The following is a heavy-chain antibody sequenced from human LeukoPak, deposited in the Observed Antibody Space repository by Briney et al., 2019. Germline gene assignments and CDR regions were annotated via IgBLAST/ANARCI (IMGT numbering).Heavy chain of an antibody. Sequence: GGSLRLSCAVSGITLSNYGMSWVRQAPGKGLEWVAGISDSGGSTKYADSVTGRFTISIDNPKNTLNLQMNSLRAEDTAVYFCAKRGVVIRVILVGFHKEAYYFESWGQGALVTVSS. V-gene: IGHV3-23*01. D-gene: IGHD3/OR15-3a*01. CDR3: AKRGVVIRVILVGFHKEAYYFES. J-gene: IGHJ4*02. CDR2: ISDSGGST. CDR1: GITLSNYG.